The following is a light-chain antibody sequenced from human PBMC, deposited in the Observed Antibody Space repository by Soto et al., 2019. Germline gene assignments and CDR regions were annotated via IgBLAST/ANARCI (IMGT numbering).Light chain of an antibody. CDR3: QKYNDAPRS. Sequence: QMTQSPSSLSASVGDRVTITCRASQDISNYLAWYQQKPGGAPKLLIYEASTLQSGVPSRLSGSGSGADFTLAISSLQPEDVAIYYWQKYNDAPRSFGQGTRVEMK. V-gene: IGKV1-27*01. J-gene: IGKJ1*01. CDR1: QDISNY. CDR2: EAS.